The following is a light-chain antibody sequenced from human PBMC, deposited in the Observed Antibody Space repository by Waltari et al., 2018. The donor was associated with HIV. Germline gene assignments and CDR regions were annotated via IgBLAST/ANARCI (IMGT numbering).Light chain of an antibody. J-gene: IGLJ2*01. CDR2: DVD. CDR3: SSYTTTNTVV. Sequence: QSALTQPASVSGSPEQSITISCSGTSSNISTYTFVSWYQKHPDKAPKLLLYDVDTRPSGVPRRFSGSKSGDTASLTISAIQADDEADYFCSSYTTTNTVVFGGGTKVSVL. CDR1: SSNISTYTF. V-gene: IGLV2-14*03.